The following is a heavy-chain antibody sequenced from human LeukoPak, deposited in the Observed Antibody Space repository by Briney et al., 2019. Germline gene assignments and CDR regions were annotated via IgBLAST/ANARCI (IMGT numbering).Heavy chain of an antibody. J-gene: IGHJ4*02. CDR3: ARFGATDDYYDSSGYYYYFDY. V-gene: IGHV5-51*01. Sequence: GESLKISCKGSGYSFTSYWIGWVRQMPGKGLEWMGIIYPGDSDTRYSPSFQGQVTISAAKSISTAYLQWSSLKASDTAMYYCARFGATDDYYDSSGYYYYFDYWGQGTLVTVSS. CDR2: IYPGDSDT. D-gene: IGHD3-22*01. CDR1: GYSFTSYW.